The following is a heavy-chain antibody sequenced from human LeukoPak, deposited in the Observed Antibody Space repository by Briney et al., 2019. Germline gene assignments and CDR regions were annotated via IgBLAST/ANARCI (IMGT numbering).Heavy chain of an antibody. D-gene: IGHD1-26*01. J-gene: IGHJ4*02. CDR1: GGSISSYY. CDR2: IYTSGST. V-gene: IGHV4-4*07. Sequence: PSETLSLTCTVSGGSISSYYWSWIRQPAGKALEWIGRIYTSGSTNYNASLKSRVSMSVDTSKNQFSLKLSSVTAADTAVFYCARENSGSYREFDYWGQGTLVTVSS. CDR3: ARENSGSYREFDY.